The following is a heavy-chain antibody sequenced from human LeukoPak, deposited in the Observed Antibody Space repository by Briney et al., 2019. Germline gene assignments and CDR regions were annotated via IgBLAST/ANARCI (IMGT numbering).Heavy chain of an antibody. V-gene: IGHV3-30*02. CDR2: IGYEGVHK. D-gene: IGHD4-23*01. J-gene: IGHJ4*02. CDR1: GFTFNNFG. Sequence: HPGGSLRLSCAASGFTFNNFGMHWVRQAPGKGLEWVSFIGYEGVHKYYADSVKGRFTISKDNSKATLYLQMNSLRPEDTAVYYCAKGLHGGYSSDYWGQGTLVTVSS. CDR3: AKGLHGGYSSDY.